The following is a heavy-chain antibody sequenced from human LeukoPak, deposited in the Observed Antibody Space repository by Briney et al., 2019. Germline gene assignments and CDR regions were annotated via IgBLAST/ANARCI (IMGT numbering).Heavy chain of an antibody. V-gene: IGHV1-2*06. CDR3: ARTYGSGSYYNGWFDP. CDR1: GYTFTGYY. J-gene: IGHJ5*02. Sequence: GASVKVSCKASGYTFTGYYMHWVRQAPGQGLEWMGRINPNSGGTNYAQKFQGRATMTRDTSISTAYTELSRLRSDDTAVYYCARTYGSGSYYNGWFDPWGQGTLVTVPS. CDR2: INPNSGGT. D-gene: IGHD3-10*01.